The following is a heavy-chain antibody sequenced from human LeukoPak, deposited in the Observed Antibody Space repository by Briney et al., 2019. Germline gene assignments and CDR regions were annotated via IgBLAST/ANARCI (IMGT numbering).Heavy chain of an antibody. J-gene: IGHJ4*02. CDR3: AKTYGSGSYYKDYFDY. CDR1: GFTFSSYA. D-gene: IGHD3-10*01. CDR2: ISGSGGST. Sequence: GGSLRLSCATSGFTFSSYAMSWVRQAPGKGLEWVSAISGSGGSTYYADSVKGRFTISRDNSKNTLYLQMNSLRAEDTAVYYCAKTYGSGSYYKDYFDYWGQGTLVTVSS. V-gene: IGHV3-23*01.